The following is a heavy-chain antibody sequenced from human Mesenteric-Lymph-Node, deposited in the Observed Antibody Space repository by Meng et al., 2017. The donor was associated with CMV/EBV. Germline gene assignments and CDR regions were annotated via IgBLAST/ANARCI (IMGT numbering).Heavy chain of an antibody. Sequence: QLQLQESGPRLVKPSETLSLNCTVSGGSISSSWHYWGWIRQPPGKGLEWIGSIFYSGSAHYNPALESRVTISIDKSKNEFFLNLGSVTAADTAMYFCARDTLTYSYGPGWIDPWGQGTLVTVSS. CDR1: GGSISSSWHY. CDR3: ARDTLTYSYGPGWIDP. D-gene: IGHD3-10*01. CDR2: IFYSGSA. V-gene: IGHV4-39*02. J-gene: IGHJ5*02.